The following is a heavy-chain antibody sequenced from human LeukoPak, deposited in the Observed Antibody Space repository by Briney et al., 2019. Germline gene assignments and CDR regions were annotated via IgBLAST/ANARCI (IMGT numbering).Heavy chain of an antibody. J-gene: IGHJ4*02. Sequence: GGSLRLSCAASGFTFSSYAMSWVRQAPGKGLEWVSAISGSGGSTYYADSVKGRFTISRDNSKNTLYLQVNSLRAEDTAVYYCAKALEEYDILTGPFNWGQGTLVTVSS. CDR1: GFTFSSYA. V-gene: IGHV3-23*01. D-gene: IGHD3-9*01. CDR2: ISGSGGST. CDR3: AKALEEYDILTGPFN.